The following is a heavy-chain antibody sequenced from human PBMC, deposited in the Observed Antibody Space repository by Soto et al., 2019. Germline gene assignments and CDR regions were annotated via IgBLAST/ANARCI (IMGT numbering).Heavy chain of an antibody. CDR1: GGSFSGYY. CDR2: ITHNGST. CDR3: ARVPDY. Sequence: PSETLSLTCGVYGGSFSGYYWSWIRQPPGKGLEWIGEITHNGSTNYNPSLKSRVAISADTSKNQFSLKLSSVTAADTAVYYCARVPDYWGQGILVTVS. V-gene: IGHV4-34*01. D-gene: IGHD2-2*01. J-gene: IGHJ4*02.